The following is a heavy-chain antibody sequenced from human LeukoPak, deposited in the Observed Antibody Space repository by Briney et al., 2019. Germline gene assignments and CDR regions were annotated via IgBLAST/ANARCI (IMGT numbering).Heavy chain of an antibody. Sequence: GGSLRLSCAASVFTFSRYSMNWVRQAPGKGLEWVSSISSSSSYIYYADSVKGRFTISRDNAKNSLYLQMNSLRAEDTAVYYCARDRTGIAARYFDYWGQGTLVTVSS. CDR1: VFTFSRYS. CDR3: ARDRTGIAARYFDY. V-gene: IGHV3-21*01. CDR2: ISSSSSYI. J-gene: IGHJ4*02. D-gene: IGHD6-6*01.